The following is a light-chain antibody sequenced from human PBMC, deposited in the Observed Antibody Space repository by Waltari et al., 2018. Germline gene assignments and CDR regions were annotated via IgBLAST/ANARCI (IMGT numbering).Light chain of an antibody. V-gene: IGLV4-69*01. Sequence: QLALTQSPSASASLVASVQLTSTLTSGHSRYAIAWHRQQPEKSPRYLMKLNSDGSHSKGDGCPDRFSGSSSGAERSLTISSLQSEDEADYYCQTWGTGIHVFGTGTKVTVL. CDR2: LNSDGSH. CDR1: SGHSRYA. CDR3: QTWGTGIHV. J-gene: IGLJ1*01.